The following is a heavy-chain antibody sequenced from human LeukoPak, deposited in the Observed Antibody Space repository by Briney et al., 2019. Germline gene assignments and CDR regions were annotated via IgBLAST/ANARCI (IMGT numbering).Heavy chain of an antibody. Sequence: SETLSLTCTVSGDSINDDDYYWGWIRQPPGKGLEHTGSVSYGGSTYYSPSLKSRVNIYIDISKNQFSLKLRSVTAADTAVYYCARRSYSASFDPWGQGSLVTVSS. V-gene: IGHV4-39*01. J-gene: IGHJ5*02. CDR2: VSYGGST. CDR3: ARRSYSASFDP. D-gene: IGHD2-21*01. CDR1: GDSINDDDYY.